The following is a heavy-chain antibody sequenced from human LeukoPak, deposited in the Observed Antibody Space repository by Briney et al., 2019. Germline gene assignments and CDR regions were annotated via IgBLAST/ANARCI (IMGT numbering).Heavy chain of an antibody. CDR1: GFTFSRYS. CDR2: ISSSGSYI. V-gene: IGHV3-21*01. D-gene: IGHD2-8*01. J-gene: IGHJ4*02. CDR3: ARDSRRDNGYYDY. Sequence: GGSLRLSCAASGFTFSRYSIKWVRQAPGKGLEGVSLISSSGSYIYYADSVTGRFTVSRDNAKSSLFLQMNSLRAEDTAVYFCARDSRRDNGYYDYCGQGPLVTVSS.